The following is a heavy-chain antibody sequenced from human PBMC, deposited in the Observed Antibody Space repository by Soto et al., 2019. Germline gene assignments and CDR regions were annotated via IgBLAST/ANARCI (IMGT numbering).Heavy chain of an antibody. D-gene: IGHD3-10*01. J-gene: IGHJ4*02. CDR1: GFTFSSYW. CDR2: TNEDGSII. V-gene: IGHV3-74*01. CDR3: TRDIGGWGAY. Sequence: EVQLVESGGGLVQPGGSLRLSCAASGFTFSSYWMHWVRQAPGKGLVWVSRTNEDGSIINYADSVKGRFTISRDNAKDSLYLEMNSLRVKDTAVYYCTRDIGGWGAYWGQGPLVTVSS.